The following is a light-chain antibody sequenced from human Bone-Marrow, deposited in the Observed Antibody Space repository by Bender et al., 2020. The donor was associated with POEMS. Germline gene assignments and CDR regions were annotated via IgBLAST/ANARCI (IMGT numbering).Light chain of an antibody. V-gene: IGLV1-44*01. CDR1: SSKFGSYP. J-gene: IGLJ3*02. Sequence: QSVLTQPPSASETPGQRVTISCSGSSSKFGSYPVNWYQQLPGAAPKLVIFNNSQRPSGVPDRFSGSNSGTSASLAISGLLSDDEADFYCETWDDSLNGWVFGGGTKLTVL. CDR2: NNS. CDR3: ETWDDSLNGWV.